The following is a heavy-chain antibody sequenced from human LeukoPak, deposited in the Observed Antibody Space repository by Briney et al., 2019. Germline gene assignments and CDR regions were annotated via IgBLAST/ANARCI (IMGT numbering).Heavy chain of an antibody. D-gene: IGHD5-18*01. J-gene: IGHJ4*02. CDR1: GGSISSGGYY. CDR2: IYSSGST. Sequence: SQTLSLTCTVSGGSISSGGYYWSWIRQHPGKGLERIGYIYSSGSTYYNPSLKSRVTISLDTSKNQFSLKLSSVTAADTAVYYCARGIPLSRFDNWGQGTLVTVSS. CDR3: ARGIPLSRFDN. V-gene: IGHV4-31*03.